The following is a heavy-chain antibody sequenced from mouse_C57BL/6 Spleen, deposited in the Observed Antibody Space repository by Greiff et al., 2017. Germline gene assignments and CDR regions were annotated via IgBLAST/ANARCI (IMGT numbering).Heavy chain of an antibody. CDR2: ISDGGSYT. V-gene: IGHV5-4*01. Sequence: EVHLVESGGGLVKPGGSLKLSCAASGFTFSSYAMSWVRQTPEKRLEWVATISDGGSYTYYPDNVKGRFTISRDNAKNNLYLQMSHLKSEDTAMYYCARAGITDWYFDVWGTGTTVTVSS. J-gene: IGHJ1*03. CDR1: GFTFSSYA. D-gene: IGHD1-2*01. CDR3: ARAGITDWYFDV.